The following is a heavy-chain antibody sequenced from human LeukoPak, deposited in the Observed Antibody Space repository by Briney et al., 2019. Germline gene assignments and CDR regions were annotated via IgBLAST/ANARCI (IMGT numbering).Heavy chain of an antibody. J-gene: IGHJ6*03. Sequence: GGSLRLSCAASGFTFDDYGMSWVRQAPGKGLEWVSGINWNGGSTGYADSVKGRFTISRDNAKNSLYLQMNSLRGEDTALYYCARGRAYYYYYMDVWGKGTTVTVSS. CDR3: ARGRAYYYYYMDV. CDR1: GFTFDDYG. V-gene: IGHV3-20*04. CDR2: INWNGGST.